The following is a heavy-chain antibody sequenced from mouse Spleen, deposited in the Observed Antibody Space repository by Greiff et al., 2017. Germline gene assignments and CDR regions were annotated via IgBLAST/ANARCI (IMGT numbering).Heavy chain of an antibody. CDR1: GYTFTSSW. D-gene: IGHD2-4*01. Sequence: VQLQQSGSVLVRPGASVKLSCKASGYTFTSSWMHWAKQRPGQGLEWIGEIHPNSGNTNYNEKFKGKATLTVDTSSSTAYVDLSSLTSEDSAVYYCARGMITTDGVFDYWGQGTTLTVSS. CDR2: IHPNSGNT. CDR3: ARGMITTDGVFDY. V-gene: IGHV1S130*01. J-gene: IGHJ2*01.